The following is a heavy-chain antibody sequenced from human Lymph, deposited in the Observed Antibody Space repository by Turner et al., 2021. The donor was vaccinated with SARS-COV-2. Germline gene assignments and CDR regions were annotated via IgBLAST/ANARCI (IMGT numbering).Heavy chain of an antibody. J-gene: IGHJ2*01. V-gene: IGHV3-30-3*01. CDR1: GFTFSSYA. CDR3: ARVGIAVAGMDWYFDL. D-gene: IGHD6-19*01. Sequence: QVQLVESGGGVVQPGRSLRLSCAASGFTFSSYAMHWVRQAPGKGLEWGAVISYDGSNKYYADSVKGRFTISRDNSKNTLYLQMNSLRAEDTAVYYCARVGIAVAGMDWYFDLRGRGTLVTVSS. CDR2: ISYDGSNK.